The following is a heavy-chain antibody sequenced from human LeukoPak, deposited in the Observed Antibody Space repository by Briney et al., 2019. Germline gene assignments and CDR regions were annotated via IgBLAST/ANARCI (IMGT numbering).Heavy chain of an antibody. Sequence: GGPLRLSCAASGFTFSDAWMYWVRQAPGKGLEWVGRIKSEIDGGTTDYAAPVKGRFTISRDDSKNTLYLQMNSLKIEDTAVYYCTTTPSYYYDSSGNDYYYYGVDVWGQGTTVTVSS. V-gene: IGHV3-15*01. D-gene: IGHD3-22*01. CDR2: IKSEIDGGTT. CDR3: TTTPSYYYDSSGNDYYYYGVDV. CDR1: GFTFSDAW. J-gene: IGHJ6*02.